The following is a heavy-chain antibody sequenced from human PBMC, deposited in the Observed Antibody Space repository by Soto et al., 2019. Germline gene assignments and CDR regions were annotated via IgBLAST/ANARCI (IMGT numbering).Heavy chain of an antibody. J-gene: IGHJ6*02. CDR3: ARRAYSCSSTSCYYYYGMDV. Sequence: QVQLVESGGGVVQPGRSLRLSCAASGFTFSSYGMHWVRQAPGKGLEWVAVIWYDGSNKYYADSVKGRFTISRDNSKYTLYLQMNSLRAEDTAVYYCARRAYSCSSTSCYYYYGMDVWGQGTTVTVSS. V-gene: IGHV3-33*01. CDR2: IWYDGSNK. D-gene: IGHD2-2*01. CDR1: GFTFSSYG.